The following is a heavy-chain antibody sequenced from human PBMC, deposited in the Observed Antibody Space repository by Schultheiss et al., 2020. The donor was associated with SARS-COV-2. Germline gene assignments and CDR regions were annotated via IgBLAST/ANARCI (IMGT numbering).Heavy chain of an antibody. Sequence: GGSLRLSCAASGFTVSSNYMSWVRQAPGKGLEWVSAISGSGGSTYYADSVKGRFTISRDNSKNTLYLQMNSLRAEDTAVYYCAKDRIAAAGTPLDYWGQGTLVTVSS. CDR3: AKDRIAAAGTPLDY. CDR2: ISGSGGST. V-gene: IGHV3-23*01. D-gene: IGHD6-13*01. J-gene: IGHJ4*02. CDR1: GFTVSSNY.